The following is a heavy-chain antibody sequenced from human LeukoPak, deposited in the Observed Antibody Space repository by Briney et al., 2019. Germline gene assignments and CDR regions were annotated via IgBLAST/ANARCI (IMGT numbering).Heavy chain of an antibody. CDR1: GGSFSGYY. J-gene: IGHJ4*02. D-gene: IGHD6-19*01. CDR2: INHSGST. Sequence: KSSETLSLTCAVYGGSFSGYYWSWIRQPPGKGLEWIGEINHSGSTNYNPSLKSRVTISVDTSKNQFSLKLSSVTAADTAVYYCARDAYPLGGWYPFDYWGQGTLVTVSS. CDR3: ARDAYPLGGWYPFDY. V-gene: IGHV4-34*01.